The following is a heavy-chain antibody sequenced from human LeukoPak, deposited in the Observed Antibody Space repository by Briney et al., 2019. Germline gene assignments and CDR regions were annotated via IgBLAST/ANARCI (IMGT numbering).Heavy chain of an antibody. J-gene: IGHJ4*02. CDR2: INPSGDST. Sequence: ASVKISCKASGYTFTINHIHWVRQAPGQGLEWMGIINPSGDSTTYAQNFQGRVTMTRDTSTSTVYMELRSLRSEDTAIYYCAKLATSDTGETYWGQGTLVTVSS. CDR1: GYTFTINH. D-gene: IGHD3-16*01. CDR3: AKLATSDTGETY. V-gene: IGHV1-46*01.